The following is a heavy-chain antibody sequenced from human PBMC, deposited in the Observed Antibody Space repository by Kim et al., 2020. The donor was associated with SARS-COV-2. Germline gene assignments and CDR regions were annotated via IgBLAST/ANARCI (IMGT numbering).Heavy chain of an antibody. V-gene: IGHV3-30*01. J-gene: IGHJ4*02. Sequence: SYKHYADSVKNRFTVSRANSKNTLYLQMNRLGVEDTAVYYCARDPGARGYWGQGTLVTVSS. CDR2: SYK. D-gene: IGHD7-27*01. CDR3: ARDPGARGY.